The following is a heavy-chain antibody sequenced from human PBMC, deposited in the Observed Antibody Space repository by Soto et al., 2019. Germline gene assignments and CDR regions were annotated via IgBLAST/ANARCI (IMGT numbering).Heavy chain of an antibody. D-gene: IGHD3-3*01. Sequence: SETLSLTCTVSGGSISSSSYYWGWIRQPPGKGLEWIGSIYYSGSTYYNPSLKSRVTISVDTSKNQFSQKLSSLTAADTAVYYCARLYDFWSGYYPFSNYGMDVWGQGTTVTVSS. CDR1: GGSISSSSYY. V-gene: IGHV4-39*01. CDR2: IYYSGST. J-gene: IGHJ6*02. CDR3: ARLYDFWSGYYPFSNYGMDV.